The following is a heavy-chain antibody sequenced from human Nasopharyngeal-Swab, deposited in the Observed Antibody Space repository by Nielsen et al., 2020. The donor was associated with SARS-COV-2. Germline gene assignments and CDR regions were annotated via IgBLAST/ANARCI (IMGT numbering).Heavy chain of an antibody. D-gene: IGHD3-22*01. CDR2: IYYSGST. J-gene: IGHJ2*01. V-gene: IGHV4-39*01. CDR3: ARGPITYYYDSSGYPDWYFDL. CDR1: GGSISSSSYY. Sequence: SETLSLTCTVSGGSISSSSYYWGWIRQPPGKGLEWIGSIYYSGSTYYNPSLKSRVTISVDTSKNQFSLKLSSVTAADTAVYYCARGPITYYYDSSGYPDWYFDLWGRGTLVTVSS.